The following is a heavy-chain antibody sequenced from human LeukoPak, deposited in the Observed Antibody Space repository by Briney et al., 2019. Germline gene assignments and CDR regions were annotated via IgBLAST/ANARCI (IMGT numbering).Heavy chain of an antibody. CDR2: IYYSGSS. V-gene: IGHV4-59*08. D-gene: IGHD2-2*01. J-gene: IGHJ4*02. Sequence: SETLSLTCTVSGGSINSYYWSWIRQPPGKGLEWIGYIYYSGSSNYNPSLKSRVTISIDTSKNQFSLKLSSVTAADTAVYYCARHATRYCSSTSCPYSSFDYWGQGTLVTVSS. CDR3: ARHATRYCSSTSCPYSSFDY. CDR1: GGSINSYY.